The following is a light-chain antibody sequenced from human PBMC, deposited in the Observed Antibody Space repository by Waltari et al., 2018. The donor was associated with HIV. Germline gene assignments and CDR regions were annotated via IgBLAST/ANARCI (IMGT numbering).Light chain of an antibody. CDR3: QQYSNSAFT. J-gene: IGKJ5*01. Sequence: DIVLTQSPGTLSLSPGERATLPCRAGQGINNNYLLWYQQKPGPAPRLLIYGASSSATGIPDRSSGIASGTDFTLSLSRLEPEDSAVYYCQQYSNSAFTFGQGTRLEIK. V-gene: IGKV3-20*01. CDR1: QGINNNY. CDR2: GAS.